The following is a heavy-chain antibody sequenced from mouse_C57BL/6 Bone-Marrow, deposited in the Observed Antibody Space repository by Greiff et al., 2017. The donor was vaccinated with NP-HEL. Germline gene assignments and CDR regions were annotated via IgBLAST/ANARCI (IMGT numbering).Heavy chain of an antibody. Sequence: QVQLQQSGAELVKPGASVKLSCKASGYTFTSYWMQWVKQRPGQGLEWIGEIDPSDSYTNYNQKFKGKATLTVDTSSSTAYMQLSSLSSEDSAVYYCARGAYYGDAFAYWGQGTLVTVSA. CDR3: ARGAYYGDAFAY. D-gene: IGHD2-13*01. J-gene: IGHJ3*01. V-gene: IGHV1-50*01. CDR2: IDPSDSYT. CDR1: GYTFTSYW.